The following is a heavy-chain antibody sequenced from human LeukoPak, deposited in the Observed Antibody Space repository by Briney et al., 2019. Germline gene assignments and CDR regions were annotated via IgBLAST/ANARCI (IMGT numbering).Heavy chain of an antibody. J-gene: IGHJ4*02. CDR2: IYYSGST. V-gene: IGHV4-59*08. CDR1: GGSISSYY. D-gene: IGHD3-10*01. Sequence: SETLSLTCTVSGGSISSYYWSWIRQPPGMGLEWIGCIYYSGSTNYNPSLKSRVSISVDTSKNQFSLKLSSVTAADTAVYYCARLRNYYALDYWGQGTLVTVSS. CDR3: ARLRNYYALDY.